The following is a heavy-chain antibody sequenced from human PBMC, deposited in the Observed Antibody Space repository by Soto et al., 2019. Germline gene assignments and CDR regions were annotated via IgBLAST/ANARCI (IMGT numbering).Heavy chain of an antibody. CDR2: ISYDGTNK. D-gene: IGHD4-17*01. V-gene: IGHV3-30*14. CDR3: AKGLRGFDGDYNYFDY. CDR1: GFTFSNYA. Sequence: QVQLVESGGGVVQPGRSLRLSCAASGFTFSNYAMHWVRQAPGKGLEWVAVISYDGTNKYYADSVKGRLTISRDNSKNTLYLQMNSLRAEDTAVFHCAKGLRGFDGDYNYFDYWGQGTLVTVSS. J-gene: IGHJ4*02.